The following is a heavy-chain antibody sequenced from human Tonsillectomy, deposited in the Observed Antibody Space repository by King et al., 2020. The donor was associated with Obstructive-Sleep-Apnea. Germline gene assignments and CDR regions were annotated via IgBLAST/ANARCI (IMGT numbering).Heavy chain of an antibody. V-gene: IGHV4-59*08. D-gene: IGHD2-15*01. CDR3: ARNLEYDILPRCSFDY. CDR1: GGSLSSYY. Sequence: GPGLVNPSETPSLTCTVSGGSLSSYYWSWIRQPPGKGLEWIGYRSYSRSTNYNPSLKSRVTMSDDTSKNQFSLRLSSVTATDTAVYYCARNLEYDILPRCSFDYGGQGTLVTVSS. CDR2: RSYSRST. J-gene: IGHJ4*02.